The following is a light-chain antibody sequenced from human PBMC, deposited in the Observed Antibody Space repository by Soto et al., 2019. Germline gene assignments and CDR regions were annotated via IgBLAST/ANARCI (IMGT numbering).Light chain of an antibody. CDR1: QGISSY. V-gene: IGKV1-8*01. CDR3: QQDYSYPRT. CDR2: AAS. J-gene: IGKJ1*01. Sequence: LMPQSPSSLSASTAYRFTITCLASQGISSYLAWYQQKPGKAPKLLIYAASTLQSGVPSRFSGSGSGTDFTLTISCLQSEDFATYYCQQDYSYPRTFGQGTKVDI.